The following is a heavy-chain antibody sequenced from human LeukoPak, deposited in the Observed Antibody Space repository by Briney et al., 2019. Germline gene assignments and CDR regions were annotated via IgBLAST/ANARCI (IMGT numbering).Heavy chain of an antibody. V-gene: IGHV1-8*01. J-gene: IGHJ3*02. Sequence: ASVKVSCKASGYTFTSYDINWVRQATGQRLEWMGWMNPNSGNTGYAQKFQGRVTMTRNTSTCTAYMELTSLRSEDTAVYYCGRVNAYFYGSGVSRAFHMWGQGTMVTVSS. CDR3: GRVNAYFYGSGVSRAFHM. CDR1: GYTFTSYD. CDR2: MNPNSGNT. D-gene: IGHD3-10*01.